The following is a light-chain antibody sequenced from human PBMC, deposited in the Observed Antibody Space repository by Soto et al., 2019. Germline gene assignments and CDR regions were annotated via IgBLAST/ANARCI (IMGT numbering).Light chain of an antibody. CDR1: SSDVGGYNY. CDR3: SSHSSSGTPVV. V-gene: IGLV2-14*03. Sequence: QSALSQPASLSGSPGQSITISCTGTSSDVGGYNYVSWYRQYPGKAPKLILYDVNNRPSEVSNRVSGSKSGNTASLTISGLQAEDEADYYFSSHSSSGTPVVFGGGTKLTVL. J-gene: IGLJ2*01. CDR2: DVN.